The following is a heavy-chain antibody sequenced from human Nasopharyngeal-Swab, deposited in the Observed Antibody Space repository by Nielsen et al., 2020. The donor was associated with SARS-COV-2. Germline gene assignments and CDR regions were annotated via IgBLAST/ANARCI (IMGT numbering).Heavy chain of an antibody. J-gene: IGHJ5*02. CDR1: GDSVTSYY. V-gene: IGHV4-38-2*01. CDR3: ARRLSDVDSPMVPWFDP. CDR2: MYHSGHT. Sequence: SETLSLTCAISGDSVTSYYWGWIRQPPGKGLEWIGSMYHSGHTYHNLSLKSRVTISVDTSKNQVSLNLTSVTAADTAVYYCARRLSDVDSPMVPWFDPWGQGTLVTVSS. D-gene: IGHD3-10*01.